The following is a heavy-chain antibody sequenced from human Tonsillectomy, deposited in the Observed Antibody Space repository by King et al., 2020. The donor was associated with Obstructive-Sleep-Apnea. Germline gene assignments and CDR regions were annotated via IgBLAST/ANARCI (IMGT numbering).Heavy chain of an antibody. CDR1: GFSVSSNY. J-gene: IGHJ6*02. CDR2: IYSGGSI. CDR3: ASSNYDFWSGYYNYYGMDV. D-gene: IGHD3-3*01. V-gene: IGHV3-66*01. Sequence: VQLVESGGGLVQPGGSLRLSCAASGFSVSSNYMSWVRQAPEKGLELVSLIYSGGSIYYADSVKGRFTISRDNYKNTFFLQMNSLRAEDTAIYYCASSNYDFWSGYYNYYGMDVWGQGTTVTVSS.